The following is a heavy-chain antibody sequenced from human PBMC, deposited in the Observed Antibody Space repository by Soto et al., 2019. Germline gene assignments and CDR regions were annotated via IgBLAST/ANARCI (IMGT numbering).Heavy chain of an antibody. CDR3: ARALLGTSALFDS. Sequence: SETLSLTCTVSGGSVSSHYWSWIRQPPGKRLEWIGDIYYSVSTNYNPSLKSRVTISIDTSTNQFSLKLSSVTAVDTAVYYCARALLGTSALFDSWGRGTLVTVSS. CDR1: GGSVSSHY. CDR2: IYYSVST. D-gene: IGHD1-7*01. V-gene: IGHV4-59*02. J-gene: IGHJ4*02.